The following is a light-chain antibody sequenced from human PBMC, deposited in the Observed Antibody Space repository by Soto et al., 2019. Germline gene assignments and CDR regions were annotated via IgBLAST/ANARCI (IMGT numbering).Light chain of an antibody. CDR3: SSYAVNSRYV. J-gene: IGLJ1*01. CDR2: EVS. Sequence: QSVLTQPPSASGSPGQSVTISCTGTSSDVGRYNYISWYQQRPGKAPKLIIYEVSKRPSGVPDRLSGFKYGNTASLTVSGLQAEDEADYYCSSYAVNSRYVFGTGTKVTVL. V-gene: IGLV2-8*01. CDR1: SSDVGRYNY.